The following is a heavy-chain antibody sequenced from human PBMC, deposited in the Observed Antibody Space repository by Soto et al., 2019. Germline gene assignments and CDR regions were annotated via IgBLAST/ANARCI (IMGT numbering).Heavy chain of an antibody. Sequence: PGGSLRPSCAAYGFTFSNYTLNWVRQAPGRGLEWVSIIRRTSNHIYYADSVKGRFTVSRDNAENSLYLQMNSLRAEDTAVYYCAKDRGRGSPVSGGMDVWGQGTTVTVS. D-gene: IGHD3-10*01. CDR2: IRRTSNHI. CDR1: GFTFSNYT. V-gene: IGHV3-21*01. CDR3: AKDRGRGSPVSGGMDV. J-gene: IGHJ6*02.